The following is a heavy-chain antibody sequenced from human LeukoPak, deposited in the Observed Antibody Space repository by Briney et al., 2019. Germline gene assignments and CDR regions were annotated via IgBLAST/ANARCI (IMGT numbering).Heavy chain of an antibody. CDR1: GASISSHY. CDR3: ARQGYYDSSGYSFDY. V-gene: IGHV4-59*11. Sequence: SETLSLTCTVAGASISSHYWSWIRQPPGKGLEWIGYISYSGNSDYNPSLKSRVTISVDTSKNQLSLRMASVTAADTAVYYCARQGYYDSSGYSFDYWGQGTLVTVSS. D-gene: IGHD3-22*01. J-gene: IGHJ4*02. CDR2: ISYSGNS.